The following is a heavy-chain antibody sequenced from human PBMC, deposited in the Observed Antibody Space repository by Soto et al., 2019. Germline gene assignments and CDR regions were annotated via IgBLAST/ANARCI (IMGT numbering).Heavy chain of an antibody. CDR1: GGTFSSYA. V-gene: IGHV1-69*13. CDR2: IIPIFGTA. D-gene: IGHD3-22*01. Sequence: GASVKVSCKASGGTFSSYAISWVRQAPGQGLEWMGGIIPIFGTANYAQKFQGRVTITADESTSTAYMELSSLRSEDTAVYYCAKSSGYYWVLDYWGQGTLVTVSS. CDR3: AKSSGYYWVLDY. J-gene: IGHJ4*02.